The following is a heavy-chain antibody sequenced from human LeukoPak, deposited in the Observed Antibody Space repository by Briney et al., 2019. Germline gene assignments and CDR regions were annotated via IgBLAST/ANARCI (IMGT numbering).Heavy chain of an antibody. Sequence: ASVRVSCKASGYTFTVYYMDWVRQAPGQGLEWMGWINPNSGGTNYAQKFQGRVTMTRDTSISTAYMELSRLRSDDTAVYYCARAPPFYYYDSSGYQWWFDPWGQGTLVTVSS. CDR3: ARAPPFYYYDSSGYQWWFDP. CDR2: INPNSGGT. J-gene: IGHJ5*02. CDR1: GYTFTVYY. V-gene: IGHV1-2*02. D-gene: IGHD3-22*01.